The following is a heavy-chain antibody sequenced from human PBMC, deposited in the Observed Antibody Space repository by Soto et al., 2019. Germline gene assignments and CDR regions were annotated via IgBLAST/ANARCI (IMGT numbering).Heavy chain of an antibody. CDR1: PGSFSHYY. CDR2: IKHSGSS. D-gene: IGHD2-21*01. CDR3: ARGGSSDWQVALDM. J-gene: IGHJ3*02. Sequence: QVQQQPWGAGLLKPSETLSLTCAVVPGSFSHYYCNWIRQSPGKGLEWIGKIKHSGSSNYNPSLRCRASSSLDMSKIQVSLSLSSVTSADTAVYYCARGGSSDWQVALDMGGQGTMVTVAS. V-gene: IGHV4-34*01.